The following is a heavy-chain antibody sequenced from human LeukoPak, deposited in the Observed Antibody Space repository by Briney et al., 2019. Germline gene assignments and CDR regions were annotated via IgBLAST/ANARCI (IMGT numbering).Heavy chain of an antibody. J-gene: IGHJ5*02. CDR3: AREGTYYDSSGYYVS. CDR2: ISGSGGRT. CDR1: GFTFSSFA. V-gene: IGHV3-23*01. D-gene: IGHD3-22*01. Sequence: GGSLRLSCAASGFTFSSFAMTWVRHAPGKGLEWVSVISGSGGRTYYADSVKGRFTLSRDNSNNTLSLEMSSLRAEDTAVYYCAREGTYYDSSGYYVSWGQGTLVTVSS.